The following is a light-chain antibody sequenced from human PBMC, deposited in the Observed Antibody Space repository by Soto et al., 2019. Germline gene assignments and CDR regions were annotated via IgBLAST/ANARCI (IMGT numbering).Light chain of an antibody. J-gene: IGKJ5*01. CDR3: HEYGNYPAIT. CDR1: QSVSASY. CDR2: AAS. Sequence: EIVLTQSPGTLSLSPGERATLSCRASQSVSASYLAWYQQKPGQAPRLLIYAASIMATGIPDRLCGSWSGTDCTLTVSRLDPEVSAVHYCHEYGNYPAITFGPGTLLDIK. V-gene: IGKV3-20*01.